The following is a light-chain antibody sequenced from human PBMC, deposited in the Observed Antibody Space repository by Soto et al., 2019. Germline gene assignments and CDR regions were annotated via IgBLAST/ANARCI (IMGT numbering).Light chain of an antibody. CDR2: DVS. CDR1: SSDVGGYNY. V-gene: IGLV2-11*01. Sequence: QPVLTQPRSGSGSPGQSVTISCNGTSSDVGGYNYVSWYQQHPGKAPKLMIYDVSKRPSGVPDRFSGFKSGNTASLTISGLQAEDEADYACCSHAGSYIYVFGTGTKVTVL. CDR3: CSHAGSYIYV. J-gene: IGLJ1*01.